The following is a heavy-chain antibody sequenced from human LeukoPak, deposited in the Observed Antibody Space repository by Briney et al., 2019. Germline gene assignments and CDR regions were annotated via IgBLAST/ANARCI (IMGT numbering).Heavy chain of an antibody. CDR1: GGSFSGYY. J-gene: IGHJ4*02. Sequence: SETLSLTCAVYGGSFSGYYWGWIRQPPGKGLEWIGQINQSGSTNYNPSLKSRVSISLDTSKNQFSLKLSSVTAADTAVYYCARQSIPISYWGQGTLVTVSS. D-gene: IGHD2-2*02. CDR2: INQSGST. CDR3: ARQSIPISY. V-gene: IGHV4-34*01.